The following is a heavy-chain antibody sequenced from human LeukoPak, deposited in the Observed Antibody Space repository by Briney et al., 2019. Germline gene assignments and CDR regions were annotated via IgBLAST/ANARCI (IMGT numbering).Heavy chain of an antibody. CDR2: IYPGDSDA. J-gene: IGHJ4*02. D-gene: IGHD2-2*01. Sequence: GESLKISCKGSGYSFTSYWIGWVRQMPGKGLEWMGIIYPGDSDARYSPSFQGQVTTSADKSISTTYLHWSSLKASDTAMYYCARWLGYCSSSSCYQPFDYWGQGTLVTVSS. V-gene: IGHV5-51*01. CDR1: GYSFTSYW. CDR3: ARWLGYCSSSSCYQPFDY.